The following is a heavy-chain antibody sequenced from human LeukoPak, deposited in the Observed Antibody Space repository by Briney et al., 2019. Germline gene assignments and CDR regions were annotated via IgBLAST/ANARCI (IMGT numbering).Heavy chain of an antibody. Sequence: QPGGSLRLSCAASGFTFSSYSMNWVRQAPGKGLEWVSYISSSSRTIYYADSVKGRFTISRDNAKNSLYLQMNSLRAEDTAVYYCAREAYSGYDAALDYWGQGTLVTVSS. J-gene: IGHJ4*02. D-gene: IGHD5-12*01. CDR3: AREAYSGYDAALDY. CDR1: GFTFSSYS. CDR2: ISSSSRTI. V-gene: IGHV3-48*04.